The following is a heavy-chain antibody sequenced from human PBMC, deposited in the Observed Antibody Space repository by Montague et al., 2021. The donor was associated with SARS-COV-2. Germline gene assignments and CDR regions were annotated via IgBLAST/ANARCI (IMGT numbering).Heavy chain of an antibody. CDR2: IFSGGSST. CDR1: GFTFSNYA. J-gene: IGHJ4*02. D-gene: IGHD3-3*01. CDR3: AKDPHYGFWSGYYFDY. V-gene: IGHV3-23*03. Sequence: SLRLSCAASGFTFSNYAMSWVRQAPGKGLEWVSVIFSGGSSTYYADSVKGRFTISRDNSKNTLYLQMNSLRAEDTAVYYCAKDPHYGFWSGYYFDYWGQGTLVTVS.